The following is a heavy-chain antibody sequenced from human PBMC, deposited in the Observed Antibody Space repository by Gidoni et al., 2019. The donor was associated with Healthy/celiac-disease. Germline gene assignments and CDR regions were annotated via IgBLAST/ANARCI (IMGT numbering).Heavy chain of an antibody. V-gene: IGHV3-30-3*01. J-gene: IGHJ6*02. CDR1: GFTFSSYA. D-gene: IGHD2-15*01. CDR3: ARSSVVTLFDYYYGMDV. Sequence: QVQLVESGGGVVQPGRSLRLSCAASGFTFSSYAMHWVRQAPGKGLEWVAVISYDGSNKYYADSVKGRFTISRDNSKNTLYLQMNSLRAEDTAVYYCARSSVVTLFDYYYGMDVWGQGTTVTVSS. CDR2: ISYDGSNK.